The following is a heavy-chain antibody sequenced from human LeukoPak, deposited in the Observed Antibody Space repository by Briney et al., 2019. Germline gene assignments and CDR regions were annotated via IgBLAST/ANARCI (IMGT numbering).Heavy chain of an antibody. V-gene: IGHV1-2*02. CDR2: INPNSGGT. CDR3: ARSVLTGYGGDY. J-gene: IGHJ4*02. CDR1: GYTFTGYY. Sequence: GASVKVSCKASGYTFTGYYMHWVRQAPGQGLEWMGWINPNSGGTNFAQKFQGRVTMTRDTSISTAYMELSRLRSDDTAVYYCARSVLTGYGGDYWGQGTLVTVSS. D-gene: IGHD3-9*01.